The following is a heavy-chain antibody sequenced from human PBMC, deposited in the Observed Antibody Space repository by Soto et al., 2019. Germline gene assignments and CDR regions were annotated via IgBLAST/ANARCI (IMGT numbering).Heavy chain of an antibody. CDR2: ISSSSSYI. J-gene: IGHJ6*02. D-gene: IGHD3-10*01. V-gene: IGHV3-21*01. CDR3: ASDRPVLWFGELSLLYLVLDHYYGMSF. Sequence: GGYLRLSIAASGFTFSSYSMTWVSQAPGKGLEWVSSISSSSSYIYYADSVKGRFTISRDNAKNSLYLQMNSLRAEDTAVYYCASDRPVLWFGELSLLYLVLDHYYGMSFSGQGSTVTLS. CDR1: GFTFSSYS.